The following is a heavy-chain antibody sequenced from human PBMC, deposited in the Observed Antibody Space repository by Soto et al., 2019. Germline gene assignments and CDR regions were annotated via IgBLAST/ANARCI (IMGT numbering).Heavy chain of an antibody. V-gene: IGHV1-69*04. CDR3: ARDVAAADKGWFDP. CDR2: IIPILGIA. CDR1: GGTFSSYT. Sequence: SVKVSCKASGGTFSSYTISWVRQAPGQGLEWMGRIIPILGIANYAQKFQGRVTITADKSTSTAYMELSSLRSEDTAVYYCARDVAAADKGWFDPWGQGTLVTVSS. J-gene: IGHJ5*02. D-gene: IGHD6-13*01.